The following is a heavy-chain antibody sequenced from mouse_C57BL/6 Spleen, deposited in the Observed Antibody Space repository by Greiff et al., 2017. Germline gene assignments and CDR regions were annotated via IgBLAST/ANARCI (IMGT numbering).Heavy chain of an antibody. J-gene: IGHJ3*01. CDR3: ARGAQAIWFAY. CDR1: GYTFTDYY. V-gene: IGHV1-26*01. Sequence: VQLQQSGPELVKPGASVKISCKASGYTFTDYYMNWVKQSHGKSLEWIGDINPNNGGTSYNQKFKGKATLTVDKSSSTAYMELRSLTSEDSAVYYCARGAQAIWFAYWGQGTLVTVSA. D-gene: IGHD3-2*02. CDR2: INPNNGGT.